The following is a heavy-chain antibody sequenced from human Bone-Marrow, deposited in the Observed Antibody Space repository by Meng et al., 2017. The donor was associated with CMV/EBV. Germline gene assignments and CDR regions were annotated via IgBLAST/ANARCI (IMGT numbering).Heavy chain of an antibody. V-gene: IGHV6-1*01. CDR2: TYYRSKWYN. D-gene: IGHD3-22*01. Sequence: SETLSLTCAISGDSFSSNSAAWNWIRQSPSRGLEWPGRTYYRSKWYNDYAVSVKSRITINPDTSKNQFSLQLNSVTPEDTAVYYCARVHYYDSSGYYYAGWFDPWGQGTLVTVSS. CDR3: ARVHYYDSSGYYYAGWFDP. CDR1: GDSFSSNSAA. J-gene: IGHJ5*02.